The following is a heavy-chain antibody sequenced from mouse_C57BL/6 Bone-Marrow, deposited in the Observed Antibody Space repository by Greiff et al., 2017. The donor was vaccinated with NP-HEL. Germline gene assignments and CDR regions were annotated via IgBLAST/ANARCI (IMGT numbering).Heavy chain of an antibody. CDR2: ISSGSSTI. V-gene: IGHV5-17*01. D-gene: IGHD1-1*01. CDR1: GFTFSDYG. Sequence: EVQLQESGGGLVKPGGSLKLSCAASGFTFSDYGMHWVRQAPEKGLEWVAYISSGSSTIYYADTVKGRFTISRDNAKNTLFLQMTSRRSEDTAMYYCAHYGSSDWYFDVWGTGTTVTVSS. CDR3: AHYGSSDWYFDV. J-gene: IGHJ1*03.